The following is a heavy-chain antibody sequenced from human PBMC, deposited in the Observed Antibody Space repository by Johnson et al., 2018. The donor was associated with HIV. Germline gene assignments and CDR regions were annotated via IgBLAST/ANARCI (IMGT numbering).Heavy chain of an antibody. J-gene: IGHJ3*02. CDR2: ISSNGGST. D-gene: IGHD1-26*01. CDR3: ARPHSFQYQHAFDI. V-gene: IGHV3-64*01. Sequence: MQLVESGGGLVQPGGSLRLSCAASGFTFSSYAMHWVRQAPGKGLEYVSAISSNGGSTYYANSVKGRFTISRDNSKNTLYLQMGSLRAADTALYYCARPHSFQYQHAFDIWGQGTMVTVSS. CDR1: GFTFSSYA.